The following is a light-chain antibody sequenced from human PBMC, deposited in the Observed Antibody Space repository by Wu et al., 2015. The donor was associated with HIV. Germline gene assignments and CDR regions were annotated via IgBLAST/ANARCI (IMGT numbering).Light chain of an antibody. CDR1: QSVSKY. V-gene: IGKV3-11*01. J-gene: IGKJ5*01. CDR2: DAS. Sequence: DIVLTQSPATLSLSPGERATLSCRASQSVSKYLAWYQHKPGQAPRLLIYDASNRATGIPARFSGSGSGTDFTLTISSLEPEDFAVYSCQQHATWPLTFGQGTRLEIK. CDR3: QQHATWPLT.